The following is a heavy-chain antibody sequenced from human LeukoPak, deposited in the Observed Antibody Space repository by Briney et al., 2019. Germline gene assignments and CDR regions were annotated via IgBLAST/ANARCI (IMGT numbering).Heavy chain of an antibody. CDR2: IYTSGST. CDR1: GGSISSGSYY. D-gene: IGHD3-3*02. Sequence: SETLSLTCTVSGGSISSGSYYWSWIRQPAGKGLEWIGRIYTSGSTNYNPSLKSRVTISVDTSKNQFSLKLSSVTAADTAVYYCARDLSADVWGKGTTVTVPS. V-gene: IGHV4-61*02. CDR3: ARDLSADV. J-gene: IGHJ6*04.